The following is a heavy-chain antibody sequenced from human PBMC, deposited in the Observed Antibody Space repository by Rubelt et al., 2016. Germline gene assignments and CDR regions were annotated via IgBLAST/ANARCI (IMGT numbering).Heavy chain of an antibody. V-gene: IGHV4-39*01. CDR1: GGSISSGSYY. Sequence: QLQLQESGPGLVKPSETLSLTCTVSGGSISSGSYYWAWIRQPPGKGLEWIGNVYYSGNTYYSPSLKSRVTISVDTSKNQFTLKLSSGTAADTTVYYCVRGGTIRTFDHWGQGTLVTVSS. CDR2: VYYSGNT. J-gene: IGHJ4*02. CDR3: VRGGTIRTFDH. D-gene: IGHD3-16*01.